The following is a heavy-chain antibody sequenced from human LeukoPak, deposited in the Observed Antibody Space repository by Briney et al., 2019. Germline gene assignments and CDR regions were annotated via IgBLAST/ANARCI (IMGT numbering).Heavy chain of an antibody. CDR2: LYFSGST. CDR1: GGSVTSYS. J-gene: IGHJ4*02. D-gene: IGHD6-19*01. V-gene: IGHV4-4*07. Sequence: ASETLSLTCTVSGGSVTSYSWSWIRQPAGKGLERIGRLYFSGSTNYKPSLKSRVTMSVNTSKNQFSLKLTSVTAADTAVYYCARGVPIASGWYYFDYWGQGIPVTVSS. CDR3: ARGVPIASGWYYFDY.